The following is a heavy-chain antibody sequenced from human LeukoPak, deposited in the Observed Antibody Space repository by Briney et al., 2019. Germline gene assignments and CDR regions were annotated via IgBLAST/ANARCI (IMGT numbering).Heavy chain of an antibody. V-gene: IGHV4-39*01. D-gene: IGHD3/OR15-3a*01. Sequence: SETLSLTCTVSGGSISTNTYYWGWIRQPPGKGLEWIGSMSYGGTTYYNPSLKSRVTISVDTSKNQFSLKLSSVTAADTAVYYCAILGTFDYWGQGTLVTVSS. CDR2: MSYGGTT. J-gene: IGHJ4*02. CDR3: AILGTFDY. CDR1: GGSISTNTYY.